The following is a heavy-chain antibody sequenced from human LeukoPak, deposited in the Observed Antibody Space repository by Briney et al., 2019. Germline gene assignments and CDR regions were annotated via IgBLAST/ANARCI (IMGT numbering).Heavy chain of an antibody. CDR1: GFTFSSNS. CDR2: ISSSSDYI. D-gene: IGHD3-10*01. Sequence: GGSLRLSCAASGFTFSSNSMNWVRQAPGKGLQWVSSISSSSDYIYYADSVKGRFTISRDNAKNSLYLEMNNLRVEDTGIYYCVRVGLAGNQYGSGTYNYWGQGTLVTVSS. J-gene: IGHJ4*02. V-gene: IGHV3-21*01. CDR3: VRVGLAGNQYGSGTYNY.